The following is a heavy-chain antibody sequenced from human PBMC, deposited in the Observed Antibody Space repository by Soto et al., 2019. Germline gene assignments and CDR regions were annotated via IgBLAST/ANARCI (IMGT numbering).Heavy chain of an antibody. CDR3: ARVRTAMVNGVDY. J-gene: IGHJ4*02. D-gene: IGHD5-18*01. V-gene: IGHV3-21*01. CDR2: ISSSSSYI. CDR1: GFTFSSYS. Sequence: EVQLVESGGGLVKPGGSLRLSCAASGFTFSSYSMNWVRQAPGKGLEWVSSISSSSSYIYYADSVKGRFTISRDNAKNSLYLQMNSLRAEDTAVYYCARVRTAMVNGVDYWGQGTLVTVSS.